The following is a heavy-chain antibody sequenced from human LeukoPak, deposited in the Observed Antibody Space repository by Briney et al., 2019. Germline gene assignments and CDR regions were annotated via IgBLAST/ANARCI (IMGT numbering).Heavy chain of an antibody. J-gene: IGHJ3*02. CDR2: ISSSSSYI. D-gene: IGHD1-26*01. V-gene: IGHV3-21*01. Sequence: PGGSLRLSCAASGFTFSSYSMHWVRQAPGKGLEWVSSISSSSSYIYYADSVKGRFTISRDNAKNSLYLQMNSLRAEDTAVYYCARGLAGNAFDIWGQGTMVTVSS. CDR3: ARGLAGNAFDI. CDR1: GFTFSSYS.